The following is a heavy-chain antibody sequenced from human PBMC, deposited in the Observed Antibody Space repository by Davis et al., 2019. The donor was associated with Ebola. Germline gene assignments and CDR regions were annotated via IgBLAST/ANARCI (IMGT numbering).Heavy chain of an antibody. CDR1: GFTFSRYW. CDR3: ARGGVVAPTSLMYYYYGMDV. D-gene: IGHD2-15*01. V-gene: IGHV3-7*01. CDR2: IKQDGSEK. Sequence: GESLKISCAASGFTFSRYWMTWVRQTPGKGLEWVANIKQDGSEKYYVDSVKGRFTISRDNAKNTLYLQMNSLRADDTAVYYCARGGVVAPTSLMYYYYGMDVWGKGTTVTVSS. J-gene: IGHJ6*04.